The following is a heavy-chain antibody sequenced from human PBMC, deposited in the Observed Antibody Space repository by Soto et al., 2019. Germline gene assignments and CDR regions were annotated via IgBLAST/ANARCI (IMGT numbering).Heavy chain of an antibody. CDR1: GVTFSSYG. CDR2: ISYDGSNK. CDR3: AKEGALWFGELPYYYYYYYIDV. D-gene: IGHD3-10*01. Sequence: QVQLVESGGGVVQPGRSLRLTCAASGVTFSSYGMHWVRQAPGMGLEWVAVISYDGSNKYYADSVKGRFTISRDNSKNTLSLQMNSLRAEDTAVYYCAKEGALWFGELPYYYYYYYIDVWGKGTTVTVSS. J-gene: IGHJ6*03. V-gene: IGHV3-30*18.